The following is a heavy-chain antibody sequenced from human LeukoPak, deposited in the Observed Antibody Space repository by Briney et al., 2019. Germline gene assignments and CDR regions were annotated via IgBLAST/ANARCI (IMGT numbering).Heavy chain of an antibody. CDR2: IYPGDSDT. CDR1: GYSFTSYW. V-gene: IGHV5-51*01. CDR3: ARCRGVQPGIVAMYDAFDI. Sequence: PGESLKISCKGSGYSFTSYWIGWVRQMPGKGLEWMGIIYPGDSDTRYSPSFQGQVTISADKSISTAYLQWSSLKASDTAMYYCARCRGVQPGIVAMYDAFDIWGQGTMVTVSS. D-gene: IGHD5-12*01. J-gene: IGHJ3*02.